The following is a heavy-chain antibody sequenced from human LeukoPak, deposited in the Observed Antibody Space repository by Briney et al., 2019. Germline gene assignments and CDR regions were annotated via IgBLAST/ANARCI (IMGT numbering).Heavy chain of an antibody. D-gene: IGHD3-10*01. CDR3: ARGRGRAYGSRKEYYFDY. J-gene: IGHJ4*02. CDR2: MNPNSCNT. V-gene: IGHV1-8*03. CDR1: GYTFTSYD. Sequence: ASVKVSCKGSGYTFTSYDSNWVRQATGQPLEWMGWMNPNSCNTGYAQKFQGRVTITRNTSISTDYMELSSLRSEDTAVYYCARGRGRAYGSRKEYYFDYWGQGTLVTVTS.